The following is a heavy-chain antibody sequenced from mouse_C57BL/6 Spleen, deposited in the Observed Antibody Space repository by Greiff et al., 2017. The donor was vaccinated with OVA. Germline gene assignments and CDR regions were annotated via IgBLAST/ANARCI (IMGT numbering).Heavy chain of an antibody. V-gene: IGHV5-17*01. CDR2: ISSGSSTI. CDR1: GFTFSDYG. J-gene: IGHJ1*03. Sequence: EVKLVESGGGLVKPGGSLKLSCAASGFTFSDYGMHWVRQAPEKGLEWVAYISSGSSTIYYADTVKGRFTISRDNAKNTLFLQMNSLRSEDTAIYYCARRGGSSSYWYFDVWGTGTTVTVSS. CDR3: ARRGGSSSYWYFDV. D-gene: IGHD1-1*01.